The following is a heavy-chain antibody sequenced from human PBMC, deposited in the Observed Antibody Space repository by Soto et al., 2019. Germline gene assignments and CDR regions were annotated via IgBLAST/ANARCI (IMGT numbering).Heavy chain of an antibody. CDR3: AKARCTTSNCYVPDY. V-gene: IGHV3-23*01. CDR1: GFSFSTYT. D-gene: IGHD2-8*01. J-gene: IGHJ4*02. Sequence: PGGSLRLSCAASGFSFSTYTMSWVRRAPGKGLEWVSAISGSGGSPPYADSVQGRFTISRDNPKKTLYLQMNSLRAEDTAVYYCAKARCTTSNCYVPDYWGQGTLVTVSS. CDR2: ISGSGGSP.